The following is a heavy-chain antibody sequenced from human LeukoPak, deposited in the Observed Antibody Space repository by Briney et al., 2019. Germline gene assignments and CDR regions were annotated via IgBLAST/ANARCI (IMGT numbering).Heavy chain of an antibody. CDR2: MSGSGGSI. D-gene: IGHD3-10*02. V-gene: IGHV3-23*01. J-gene: IGHJ5*02. CDR3: AKYTAVGVRWFDP. Sequence: PRGSPRLSCAASGFTFSSYAMSWVRQAPGKGLEWVSAMSGSGGSIYYADSVKGRFTISRDNSKNTLYLQMNSLRAEDTAVYYCAKYTAVGVRWFDPWGQGTLVTVSS. CDR1: GFTFSSYA.